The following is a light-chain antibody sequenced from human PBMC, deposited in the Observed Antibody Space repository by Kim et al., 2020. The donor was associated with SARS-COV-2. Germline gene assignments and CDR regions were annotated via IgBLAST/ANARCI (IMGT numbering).Light chain of an antibody. CDR3: VVYVSRGIWV. J-gene: IGLJ3*02. CDR2: NTN. V-gene: IGLV8-61*01. Sequence: GATVTLTAGLTSGSGSTSHDPSWYQQTPGQAPRTLIYNTNTRSSGVPDRFSGSILGNKAALIITGAQADDESDYYCVVYVSRGIWVFGAGTKLTVL. CDR1: SGSGSTSHD.